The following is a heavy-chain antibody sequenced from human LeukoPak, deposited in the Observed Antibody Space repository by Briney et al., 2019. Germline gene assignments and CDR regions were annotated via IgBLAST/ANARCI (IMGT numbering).Heavy chain of an antibody. Sequence: AASVKVSCKASGYTFTSYYMHWVRQAPGQGLEWMGIINPSGGSTSYAQKFQGRVTMTRDMSTSTVYMELSSLRSEDTAVYYCARALTGSSSWYPNWFDPWGQGTLVTVSS. CDR1: GYTFTSYY. D-gene: IGHD6-13*01. V-gene: IGHV1-46*01. CDR3: ARALTGSSSWYPNWFDP. J-gene: IGHJ5*02. CDR2: INPSGGST.